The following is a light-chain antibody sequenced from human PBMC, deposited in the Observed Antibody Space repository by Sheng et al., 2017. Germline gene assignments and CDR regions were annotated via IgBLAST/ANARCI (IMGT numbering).Light chain of an antibody. V-gene: IGKV1-39*01. CDR3: QESHSTPPT. Sequence: DVQMTQSPSSLSASVRDRVTITCRASQTISSYLNWYQQKPGKAPKLLIYGASSLQSGVPSRFSGSGSGTDFTLTISSLQPEDSATYYCQESHSTPPTFGQGTKVEIK. J-gene: IGKJ1*01. CDR2: GAS. CDR1: QTISSY.